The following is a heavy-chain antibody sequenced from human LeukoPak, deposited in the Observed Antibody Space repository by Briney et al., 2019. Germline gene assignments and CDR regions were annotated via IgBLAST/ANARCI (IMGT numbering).Heavy chain of an antibody. V-gene: IGHV4-4*02. Sequence: SGTLSLTCAVSGGSISSSHWWSWVRQPPGKGLEWIGEIFHSGTTNYNPSLESRVTISVDKSKNQFSLKLTSVTAADTAVYYCARGNYASGSYYNDHFDYWGQGTLVTVSS. CDR3: ARGNYASGSYYNDHFDY. CDR1: GGSISSSHW. J-gene: IGHJ4*02. D-gene: IGHD3-10*01. CDR2: IFHSGTT.